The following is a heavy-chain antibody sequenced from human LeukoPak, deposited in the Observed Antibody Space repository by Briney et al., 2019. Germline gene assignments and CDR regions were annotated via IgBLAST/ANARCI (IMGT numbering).Heavy chain of an antibody. CDR1: GLTFSRYA. J-gene: IGHJ4*02. CDR2: VSGSGRTT. D-gene: IGHD3-3*01. Sequence: GGSLRLSCATSGLTFSRYAMNWVRQAPGKGLEWVSVVSGSGRTTYYADSVKGRFTIMRDNFRSTMYVQMNNLRVEDTAVYYCTNWREGVRPDFESWGQGTLVTVSP. V-gene: IGHV3-23*01. CDR3: TNWREGVRPDFES.